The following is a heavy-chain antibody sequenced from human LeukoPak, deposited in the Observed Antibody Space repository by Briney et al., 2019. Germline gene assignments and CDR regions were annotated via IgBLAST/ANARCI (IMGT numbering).Heavy chain of an antibody. CDR2: INPNSGGT. CDR3: ARVTYYYDSSGYYYFDY. CDR1: GYTFTGYY. V-gene: IGHV1-2*04. D-gene: IGHD3-22*01. J-gene: IGHJ4*02. Sequence: ASVKVSCKASGYTFTGYYMHWVRQAPGQGLEWMGWINPNSGGTNYAQKFQGWVTMTGDTSISTAYMELSRLRSDDTAVYYCARVTYYYDSSGYYYFDYWGQGTLVTVSS.